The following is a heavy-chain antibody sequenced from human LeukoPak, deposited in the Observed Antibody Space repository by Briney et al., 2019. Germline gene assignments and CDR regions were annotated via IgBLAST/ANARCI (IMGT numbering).Heavy chain of an antibody. CDR1: GGSFSGYY. CDR2: INQSGST. V-gene: IGHV4-34*01. CDR3: ARFTGWFDP. D-gene: IGHD1-14*01. J-gene: IGHJ5*02. Sequence: KPSETLSLTCAVYGGSFSGYYWTWIRQPPGKGLEWIGEINQSGSTNYNPSLRRRLTIAVDTSKTHFSLELSSVTAADTAVYYCARFTGWFDPWGQGTLVTVSS.